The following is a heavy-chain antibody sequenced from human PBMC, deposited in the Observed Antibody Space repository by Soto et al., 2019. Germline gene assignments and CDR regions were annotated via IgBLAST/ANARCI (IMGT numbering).Heavy chain of an antibody. CDR2: ISAYNGNT. D-gene: IGHD6-19*01. Sequence: QVQLVQSGAEVKKPGASVKVSCKASGYTFTSYGISWVRQAPGQGLEWMGWISAYNGNTNYAQKLQGRVTMTTDTSKSTAYMELRSLRSDDTAVYYCARDPSQWLPIRWYYYYGMDVWGHGTTVTVSS. CDR1: GYTFTSYG. J-gene: IGHJ6*02. CDR3: ARDPSQWLPIRWYYYYGMDV. V-gene: IGHV1-18*01.